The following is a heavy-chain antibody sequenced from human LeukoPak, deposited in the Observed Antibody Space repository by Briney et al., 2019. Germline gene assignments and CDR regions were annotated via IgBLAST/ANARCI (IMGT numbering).Heavy chain of an antibody. CDR1: GYTFTGFH. CDR2: INPNSGGT. J-gene: IGHJ5*02. CDR3: ARDRLRLGYERTNWFDP. D-gene: IGHD2-15*01. Sequence: ASVKVSCKASGYTFTGFHMHWVRQAPGQGLEWMGWINPNSGGTNYAQKFQGRVTMTRGTSISTVYMELSRLRSDDTAVYYCARDRLRLGYERTNWFDPWGQGTLVTVSS. V-gene: IGHV1-2*02.